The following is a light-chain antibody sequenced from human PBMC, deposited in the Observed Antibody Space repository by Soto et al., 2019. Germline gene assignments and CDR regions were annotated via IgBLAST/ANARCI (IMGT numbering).Light chain of an antibody. Sequence: DIQMTQSPSTLSASVVDRVTITCRASQSISSWLAWYQQKPGKAPKLLIYKASSLESGVPSRFSGSGSGTEFTLTISSLQPDDFAAYYCQQYNSYSWTFGQGTK. CDR1: QSISSW. J-gene: IGKJ1*01. CDR3: QQYNSYSWT. V-gene: IGKV1-5*03. CDR2: KAS.